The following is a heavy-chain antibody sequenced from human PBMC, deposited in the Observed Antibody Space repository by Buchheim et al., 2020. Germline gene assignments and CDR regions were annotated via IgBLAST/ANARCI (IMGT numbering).Heavy chain of an antibody. J-gene: IGHJ5*02. CDR1: GFTLSTYA. CDR3: ARDQVATLGGADYGWFDP. Sequence: QVQLVESGGGVVQPGRSLRLSCVASGFTLSTYAMHWVRQAPGKGLEWVAVIPSSGSNRYADSVKGRFTISRDNSKNTLYLEMNSLRPEDTAVYHCARDQVATLGGADYGWFDPWGQGTL. CDR2: IPSSGSNR. D-gene: IGHD5-12*01. V-gene: IGHV3-30-3*01.